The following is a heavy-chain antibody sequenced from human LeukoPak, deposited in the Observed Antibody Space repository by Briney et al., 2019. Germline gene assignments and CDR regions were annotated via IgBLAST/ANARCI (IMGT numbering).Heavy chain of an antibody. J-gene: IGHJ4*02. CDR1: GFTFSSHA. V-gene: IGHV3-23*01. CDR3: AVAYCGGDCYSGGYFDY. CDR2: ISGSGGST. D-gene: IGHD2-21*01. Sequence: PGGSLRLSCAASGFTFSSHAMSWVRQAPGKGLEWVSAISGSGGSTYYADSVKGRFTISRDNSKNTLYLQMNSLRAEDTAVYYCAVAYCGGDCYSGGYFDYWGQGTLVTVSS.